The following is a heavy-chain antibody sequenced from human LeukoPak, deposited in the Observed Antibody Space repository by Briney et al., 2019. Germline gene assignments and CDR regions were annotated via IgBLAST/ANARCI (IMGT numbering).Heavy chain of an antibody. V-gene: IGHV4-59*08. D-gene: IGHD3-22*01. CDR3: ERGDYYDSAWDY. CDR1: GCSISSYY. Sequence: SETLSLTCTVSGCSISSYYWSWIRQPPGKGLEWIGYIYYSGSTNYNPSLKSRVTISVDTSKNQFSLKRSSVTAADTAVYYCERGDYYDSAWDYWGQGTLVTVSS. CDR2: IYYSGST. J-gene: IGHJ4*02.